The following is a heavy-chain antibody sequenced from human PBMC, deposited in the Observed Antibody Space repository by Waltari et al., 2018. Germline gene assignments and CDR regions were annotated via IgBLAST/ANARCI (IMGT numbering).Heavy chain of an antibody. CDR1: GGTFSSYA. J-gene: IGHJ5*02. CDR2: IIPIFGTA. CDR3: AREGGSYCGGDCFYNWFDP. V-gene: IGHV1-69*14. Sequence: QVQLVQSGAEVKKPGSSVKVSCKASGGTFSSYAISWVRPAPGPGLEWMGGIIPIFGTANYAQKFQGRVTITADKSTSTAYMELSSLRSEDTAVYYCAREGGSYCGGDCFYNWFDPWGQGTLVTVSS. D-gene: IGHD2-21*01.